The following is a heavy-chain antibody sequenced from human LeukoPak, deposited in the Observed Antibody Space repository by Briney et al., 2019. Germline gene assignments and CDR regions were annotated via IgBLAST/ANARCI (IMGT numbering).Heavy chain of an antibody. CDR3: ARVYDRGAPHS. D-gene: IGHD1-1*01. J-gene: IGHJ5*01. CDR1: GFIFSSYW. CDR2: IRGDGNII. Sequence: PGGSLRLSCAASGFIFSSYWMSWLRQAPGKGLEWVANIRGDGNIIHYVDSVKGRFTISRDNARNSVCLQMSSLRVEDTAVYYCARVYDRGAPHSRGQGTLVTVSS. V-gene: IGHV3-7*01.